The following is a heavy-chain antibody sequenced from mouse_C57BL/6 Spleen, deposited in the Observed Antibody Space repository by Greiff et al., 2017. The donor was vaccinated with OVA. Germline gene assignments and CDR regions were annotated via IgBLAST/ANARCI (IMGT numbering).Heavy chain of an antibody. CDR3: ARHYYGSSYDGWYFDV. CDR2: INPSNGGT. J-gene: IGHJ1*03. CDR1: GYTFTSYW. V-gene: IGHV1-53*01. Sequence: QVQLQQPGTELVKPGASVKLSCKASGYTFTSYWMHWVKQRPGQGLEWIGNINPSNGGTNYNEKFKSKATLTVDKSSSTAYMQLSSLTSEDSAVYYCARHYYGSSYDGWYFDVWGTGTTVTVSS. D-gene: IGHD1-1*01.